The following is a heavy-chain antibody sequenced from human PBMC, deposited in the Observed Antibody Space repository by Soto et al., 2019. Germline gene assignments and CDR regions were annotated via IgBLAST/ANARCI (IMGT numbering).Heavy chain of an antibody. D-gene: IGHD3-10*01. CDR2: ISADNGNT. J-gene: IGHJ4*02. V-gene: IGHV1-18*01. Sequence: QVQLVQSGAEVKKPGASVKVSCKASGYTFTNYGISWVRQAPGQGLEWMGWISADNGNTNYVQKLQGRVTMTTDTSPSTAYRELRSRRSDDTAVYYCVRATMVRRIITARAPDYWGQGPLVTVSS. CDR3: VRATMVRRIITARAPDY. CDR1: GYTFTNYG.